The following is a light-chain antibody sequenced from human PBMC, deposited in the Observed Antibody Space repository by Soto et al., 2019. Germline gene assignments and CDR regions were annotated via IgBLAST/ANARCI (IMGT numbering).Light chain of an antibody. CDR3: STYAGAVA. V-gene: IGLV2-23*01. Sequence: QSVLTQPASVSGSPGQSITISCTGTSSDVGSYNLVSWYQHHPGKAPKLMIYEGSERPSGVSNRFSGSKSGNTASLTISGLQAEDEADYYCSTYAGAVAFGGGTKLTVL. CDR2: EGS. J-gene: IGLJ2*01. CDR1: SSDVGSYNL.